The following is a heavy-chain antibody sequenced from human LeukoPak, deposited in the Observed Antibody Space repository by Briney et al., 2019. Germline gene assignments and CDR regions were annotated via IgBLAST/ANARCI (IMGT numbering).Heavy chain of an antibody. D-gene: IGHD1-26*01. Sequence: PGGSLRLSCAASGFTFSSYGMRWVRQAPGKGLEWVAVIWYDGSNKYYADSVKGRLTISRDNSKNTLYLQMNSLRAEDTAVYYCARGPKYSGSYEDYWGQGTLVTVSS. V-gene: IGHV3-33*01. J-gene: IGHJ4*02. CDR1: GFTFSSYG. CDR2: IWYDGSNK. CDR3: ARGPKYSGSYEDY.